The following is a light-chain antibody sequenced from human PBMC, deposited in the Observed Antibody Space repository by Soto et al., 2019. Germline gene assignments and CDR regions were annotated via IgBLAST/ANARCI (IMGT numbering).Light chain of an antibody. CDR3: QQRSNWPGA. V-gene: IGKV3-11*01. CDR2: DAS. Sequence: EIVLTHSPATLSLSPGERATLSCRASQSVSSYLAWYQQKPGQAPRLLIYDASNRATGIPARFSGSGSGTDFTLTISSLEPEDFAFYYCQQRSNWPGAFGQGTRLEIK. CDR1: QSVSSY. J-gene: IGKJ5*01.